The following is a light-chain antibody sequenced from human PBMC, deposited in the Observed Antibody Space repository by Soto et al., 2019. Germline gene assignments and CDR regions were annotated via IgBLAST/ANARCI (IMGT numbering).Light chain of an antibody. J-gene: IGLJ2*01. V-gene: IGLV1-40*01. CDR3: QSYDSSLSGSK. Sequence: QSVLTQPPSVSGAPGQRVTISCTGSSSNIGAGYDVHWYQQLPGTAPKLLIYGNSNRPSGVPDRFSGSKYGTSASLAITGLQAEDEAEYYCQSYDSSLSGSKFGGGTKLTVL. CDR2: GNS. CDR1: SSNIGAGYD.